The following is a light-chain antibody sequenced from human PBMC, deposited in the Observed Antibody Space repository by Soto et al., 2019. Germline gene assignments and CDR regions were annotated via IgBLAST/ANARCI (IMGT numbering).Light chain of an antibody. J-gene: IGKJ2*01. CDR3: QQRASWPYT. CDR2: DAS. V-gene: IGKV3-11*01. Sequence: EIVLTQSPDTLSLSPGDGATLSCRASHDVSVSLVWYRQRPGQSPRLLIHDASNRATGISARFSGSGSGTDFTLTIGSLEHEESALYYCQQRASWPYTSGQGTKVEIK. CDR1: HDVSVS.